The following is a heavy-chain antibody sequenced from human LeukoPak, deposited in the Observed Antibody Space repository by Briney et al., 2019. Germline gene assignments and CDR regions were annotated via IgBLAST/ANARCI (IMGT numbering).Heavy chain of an antibody. CDR3: AINSITGTDDAFDI. J-gene: IGHJ3*02. V-gene: IGHV1-2*02. CDR2: INPNSGGT. CDR1: GYTFTGYY. D-gene: IGHD1-20*01. Sequence: ASVKVSCKASGYTFTGYYMHWVRQAPGQGLEWMGWINPNSGGTNYAQKFQGRVTMTRDTSISTAYMELSRLRSDDTAVYYCAINSITGTDDAFDIWGQGTMVIVSS.